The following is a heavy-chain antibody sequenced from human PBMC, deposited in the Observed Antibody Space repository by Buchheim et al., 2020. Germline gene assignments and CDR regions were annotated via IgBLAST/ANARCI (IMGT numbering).Heavy chain of an antibody. J-gene: IGHJ4*02. V-gene: IGHV1-46*03. Sequence: QVQLVQSGAEVKKPGASVKVSCKASGFMFTSYYIHWVRQAPGQGLEWMGIINPSGGSTTYAQKFQGRLTMTEDTSTSTVYMELNSLRSDDTAVYYCAGRAAAGFNWGQGTL. D-gene: IGHD6-13*01. CDR1: GFMFTSYY. CDR2: INPSGGST. CDR3: AGRAAAGFN.